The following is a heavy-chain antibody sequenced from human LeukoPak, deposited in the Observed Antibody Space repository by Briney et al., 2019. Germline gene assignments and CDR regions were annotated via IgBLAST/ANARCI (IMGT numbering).Heavy chain of an antibody. V-gene: IGHV3-30*04. Sequence: RTGGSLRLSCAASGFTFSSYAMHWVRQAPGKGLEWVAVISYDGSNKYYADSVKGRFTISRDNSKNTLYLQMNSLRAEDTAVYYCARDHHLHPVGAAYYYYGMDVWGQGTTVTVSS. J-gene: IGHJ6*02. D-gene: IGHD1-26*01. CDR2: ISYDGSNK. CDR1: GFTFSSYA. CDR3: ARDHHLHPVGAAYYYYGMDV.